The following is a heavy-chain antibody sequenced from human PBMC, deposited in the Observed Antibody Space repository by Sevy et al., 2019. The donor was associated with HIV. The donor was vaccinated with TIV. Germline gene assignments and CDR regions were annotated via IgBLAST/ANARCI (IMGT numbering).Heavy chain of an antibody. CDR2: IKSKTDGGTT. D-gene: IGHD1-7*01. V-gene: IGHV3-15*07. CDR1: GFTFSNAW. J-gene: IGHJ4*02. Sequence: GGSLRLSCAASGFTFSNAWMNWVRQAPGKGLEWVGRIKSKTDGGTTDYAAPVKGRFTISRDDSKNTLYVQMNSLKTEDTAVYYCTTDIYNWNLRPYPTTHSSWGQGALVTVSS. CDR3: TTDIYNWNLRPYPTTHSS.